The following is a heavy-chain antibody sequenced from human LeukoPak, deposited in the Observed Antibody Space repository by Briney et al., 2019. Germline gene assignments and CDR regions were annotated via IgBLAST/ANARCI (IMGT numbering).Heavy chain of an antibody. Sequence: GGSLRLSCAASGFTFSSYWMSWVRQAPGKGLEWVANIKQDGSEKYYVDSVKGRFTISRDNAKNSLYLQMNSLRAEDTALYYCARHHSSGWIYYYYYYMDVWGKGTTVTVSS. CDR3: ARHHSSGWIYYYYYYMDV. V-gene: IGHV3-7*01. J-gene: IGHJ6*03. CDR1: GFTFSSYW. CDR2: IKQDGSEK. D-gene: IGHD6-19*01.